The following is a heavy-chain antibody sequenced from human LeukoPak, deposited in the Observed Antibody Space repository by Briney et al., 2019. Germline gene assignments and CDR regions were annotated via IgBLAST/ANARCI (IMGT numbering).Heavy chain of an antibody. Sequence: PSETLSLTCTVSGGSISSSSHYWGWIRQPPGKGLEWIGNIYYSGNTYYNPSLKSRVAIFVDTSKNQFSLKMSSVTAADTAVYYCARGPNSSSWYFDYWGQGTLVTVSS. D-gene: IGHD6-13*01. V-gene: IGHV4-39*01. CDR3: ARGPNSSSWYFDY. CDR1: GGSISSSSHY. CDR2: IYYSGNT. J-gene: IGHJ4*02.